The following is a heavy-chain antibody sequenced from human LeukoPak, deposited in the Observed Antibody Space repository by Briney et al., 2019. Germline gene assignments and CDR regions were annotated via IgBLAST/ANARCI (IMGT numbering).Heavy chain of an antibody. J-gene: IGHJ3*02. V-gene: IGHV3-49*03. CDR1: GFTFGDYA. D-gene: IGHD2-2*01. Sequence: GGSLRLSCTASGFTFGDYAMSWFRQAPGKGLEWVGFIRSKAYGGTTEYAASVKGRFTISRDDYKNTAYLQMNSLKTEDTAVYYCTREDIVAVPAASSAFDIWGQGTMVTVSS. CDR3: TREDIVAVPAASSAFDI. CDR2: IRSKAYGGTT.